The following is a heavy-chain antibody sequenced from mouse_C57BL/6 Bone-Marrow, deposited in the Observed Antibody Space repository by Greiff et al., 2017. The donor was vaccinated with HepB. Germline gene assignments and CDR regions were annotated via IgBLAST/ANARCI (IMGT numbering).Heavy chain of an antibody. Sequence: QVQLQQSGAELARPGASVKLSCKASGYTFTSYGISWVKQRPGQGLEWIGNINPSNGGTNYNEKFKSKATLTVDKSSSTAYMQLSSLTSEDSAVYYCARPTGPWFAYWGQGTLVTVSA. J-gene: IGHJ3*01. V-gene: IGHV1-53*01. CDR1: GYTFTSYG. CDR2: INPSNGGT. D-gene: IGHD4-1*01. CDR3: ARPTGPWFAY.